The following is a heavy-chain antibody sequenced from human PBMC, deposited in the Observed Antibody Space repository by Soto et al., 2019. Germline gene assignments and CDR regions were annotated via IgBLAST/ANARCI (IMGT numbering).Heavy chain of an antibody. J-gene: IGHJ5*02. D-gene: IGHD1-26*01. CDR3: ARDRDQWAQGAYWFDP. CDR1: GFTFSSYG. V-gene: IGHV3-33*01. CDR2: IWYDGSNK. Sequence: LRLSCAASGFTFSSYGMHWVRQAPGKGLEWVAVIWYDGSNKYYADSVKGRFTISRDNSKNTLYLQMNSLRAEDTAVYYCARDRDQWAQGAYWFDPWGQGTLVTVSS.